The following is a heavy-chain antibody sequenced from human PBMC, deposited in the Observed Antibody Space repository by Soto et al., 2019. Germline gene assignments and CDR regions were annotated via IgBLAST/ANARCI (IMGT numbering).Heavy chain of an antibody. J-gene: IGHJ5*02. D-gene: IGHD6-6*01. CDR1: GGSISSYY. Sequence: SETLSLTCTVSGGSISSYYWSWIRQPPGKGLEWIGYIYYSGSTNYNPSLKSRVTISVDTSKNQFSLKLSSVTAADTAVYYCARDDGSSTGWFDPWGQGTLVTVSS. CDR2: IYYSGST. V-gene: IGHV4-59*01. CDR3: ARDDGSSTGWFDP.